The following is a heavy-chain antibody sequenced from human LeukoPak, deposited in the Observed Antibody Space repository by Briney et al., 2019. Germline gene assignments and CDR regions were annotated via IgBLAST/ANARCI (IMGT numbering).Heavy chain of an antibody. CDR2: INQDGGEK. Sequence: GGSLRLSCAASGFTFSSYSMNWVRQAPGKGLEWVANINQDGGEKYYVDSVKGRFTISRDNAKNSLYLQMNSLRAEDTAVYYCARLYCSGGSCSSSFDYWGQGTLVTVSS. J-gene: IGHJ4*02. CDR1: GFTFSSYS. D-gene: IGHD2-15*01. V-gene: IGHV3-7*04. CDR3: ARLYCSGGSCSSSFDY.